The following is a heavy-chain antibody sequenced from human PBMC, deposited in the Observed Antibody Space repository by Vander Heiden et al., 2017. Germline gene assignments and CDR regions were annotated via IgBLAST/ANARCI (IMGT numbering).Heavy chain of an antibody. D-gene: IGHD3-3*01. CDR1: GRPLSTSHYY. CDR3: ARHAVPYYDFWSGYSGGGMDV. Sequence: PHPQASRPALVQPPETLSLTCTAAGRPLSTSHYYPGWIRPPPGKGPRWIGGIYYSGSTYYNPSLKSRVTISVDTSKNQFSLKLSSVTAADTAVYYCARHAVPYYDFWSGYSGGGMDVWGQGATVTVSS. CDR2: IYYSGST. J-gene: IGHJ6*02. V-gene: IGHV4-39*01.